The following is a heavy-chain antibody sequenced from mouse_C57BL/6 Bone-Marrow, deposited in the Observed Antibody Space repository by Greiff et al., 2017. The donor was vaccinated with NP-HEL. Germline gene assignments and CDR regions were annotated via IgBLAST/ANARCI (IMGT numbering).Heavy chain of an antibody. D-gene: IGHD1-1*01. CDR3: ARTTVVATRYFDY. CDR2: IYPGSGST. Sequence: QVQLQQPGAELVKPGASVKMSCKASGYTFTSYWITWVKQRPGQGLEWIGDIYPGSGSTNYNEKFKSKATLTVDTSSSTAYMQHSSLTSEDSAVYYCARTTVVATRYFDYWGQGTTLTVSS. V-gene: IGHV1-55*01. J-gene: IGHJ2*01. CDR1: GYTFTSYW.